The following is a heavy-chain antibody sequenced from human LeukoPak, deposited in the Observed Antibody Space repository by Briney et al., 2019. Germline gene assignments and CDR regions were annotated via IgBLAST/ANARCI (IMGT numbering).Heavy chain of an antibody. J-gene: IGHJ3*02. CDR1: GYTFTSYY. CDR3: ASTNINWGSRVTHAFDI. D-gene: IGHD7-27*01. CDR2: INPSGGST. V-gene: IGHV1-46*01. Sequence: ASVKVSCMASGYTFTSYYMYWVRQAPGEGREWVGMINPSGGSTSYAQYFQGRVTMTRDTSTSTVYMELSSLRSEDTAVYYCASTNINWGSRVTHAFDIWGQGTMVTVSS.